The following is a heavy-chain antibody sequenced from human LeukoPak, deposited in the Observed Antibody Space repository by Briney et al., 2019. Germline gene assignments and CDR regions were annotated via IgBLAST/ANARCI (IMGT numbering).Heavy chain of an antibody. D-gene: IGHD6-13*01. CDR2: IYYCVST. J-gene: IGHJ5*02. V-gene: IGHV4-59*08. CDR3: ARGRGYSSSWYWFDP. Sequence: SETLSLTCAVSGGSISSYYWSWIWQPPGKGLEWIGYIYYCVSTNYSPSLKSRVTISVDTSKNQFSLNLSSVTAADSAVYYCARGRGYSSSWYWFDPWGQGTLVTVSS. CDR1: GGSISSYY.